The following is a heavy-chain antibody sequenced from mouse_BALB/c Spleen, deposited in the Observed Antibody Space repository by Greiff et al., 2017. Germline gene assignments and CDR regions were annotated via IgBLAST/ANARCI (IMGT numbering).Heavy chain of an antibody. CDR2: ISSGSSTI. CDR3: ARGYSRNAMDY. Sequence: EVMLVESGGGLVQPGGSRKLSCAASGFTFSSFGMHWVRQAPEKGLEWVAYISSGSSTIYYADTVKGRFTISRDNPKNTLFLQMTSLRSEDTAMYYCARGYSRNAMDYWGQGTSVTVSS. CDR1: GFTFSSFG. D-gene: IGHD1-1*01. V-gene: IGHV5-17*02. J-gene: IGHJ4*01.